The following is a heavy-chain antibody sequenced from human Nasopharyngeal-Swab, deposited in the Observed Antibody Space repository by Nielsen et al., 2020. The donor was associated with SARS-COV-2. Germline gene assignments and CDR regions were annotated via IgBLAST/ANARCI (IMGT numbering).Heavy chain of an antibody. CDR3: ARDRYDILTGYYPPPYYGMDV. Sequence: SVKVSCKASGGTFSSYAISWVRQAPGQGLEWMGGIIPIFGTANYAQKFQGRVTITADEPTSTAYMELSSLRSEDTAVYYCARDRYDILTGYYPPPYYGMDVWGQGTTVTVSS. V-gene: IGHV1-69*13. D-gene: IGHD3-9*01. CDR1: GGTFSSYA. J-gene: IGHJ6*02. CDR2: IIPIFGTA.